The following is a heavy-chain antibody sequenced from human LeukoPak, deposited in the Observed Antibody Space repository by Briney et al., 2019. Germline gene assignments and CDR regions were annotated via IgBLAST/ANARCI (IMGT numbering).Heavy chain of an antibody. Sequence: GGSLRLSCAVSGFTFNSYEMSWVRQAPGKGLEWVSCISSSGSTIYYADSVKGRFTISRDNAENSLYLQMNSLRAEDTAVYFCARDLAYVEDYWGQGTLVTVSS. D-gene: IGHD3-10*02. CDR3: ARDLAYVEDY. V-gene: IGHV3-48*03. CDR2: ISSSGSTI. J-gene: IGHJ4*02. CDR1: GFTFNSYE.